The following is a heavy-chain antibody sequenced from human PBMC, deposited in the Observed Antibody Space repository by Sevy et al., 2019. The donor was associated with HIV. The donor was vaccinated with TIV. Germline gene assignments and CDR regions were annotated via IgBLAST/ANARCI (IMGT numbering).Heavy chain of an antibody. CDR3: ARDHVKDGDLGDYYYFAMDV. CDR1: GFTSSDYY. Sequence: GGSLRLSCAASGFTSSDYYMSWIRQAPRKGLEWLSYISGSSSDIYYADSVKGRFTISRDNAKNSLYLQMSSLRADDTAVYYCARDHVKDGDLGDYYYFAMDVWGQGTTVTVSS. J-gene: IGHJ6*02. CDR2: ISGSSSDI. D-gene: IGHD4-17*01. V-gene: IGHV3-11*01.